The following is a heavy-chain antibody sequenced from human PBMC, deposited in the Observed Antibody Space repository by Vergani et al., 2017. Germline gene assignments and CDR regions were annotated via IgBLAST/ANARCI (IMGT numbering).Heavy chain of an antibody. Sequence: QVRLVESGGGVVQTGGSLRLSCEASGFTFSDYNMHWVRQAPGKGLEWVAVIWYDGATRYMADAVKGRFTISRDNSKNTVNLQMNRLRADDTAVYFCARWGYDILTGYHPYNWFDPWGQGTLVTVSS. J-gene: IGHJ5*02. CDR1: GFTFSDYN. D-gene: IGHD3-9*01. V-gene: IGHV3-33*03. CDR2: IWYDGATR. CDR3: ARWGYDILTGYHPYNWFDP.